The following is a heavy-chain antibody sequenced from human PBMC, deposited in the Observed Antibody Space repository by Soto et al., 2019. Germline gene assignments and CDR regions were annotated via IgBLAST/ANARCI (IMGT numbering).Heavy chain of an antibody. D-gene: IGHD6-13*01. CDR1: GGTFSSYR. CDR2: IVPIYRTA. V-gene: IGHV1-69*01. CDR3: VRDSGAKLSSS. Sequence: QEQLVQSGAEVKKPGSSVKVSCKASGGTFSSYRINWVRQAPGQGLEWVGGIVPIYRTADYAQKFQGRVTITADESARTSYMELRSLKSQDTAVYYCVRDSGAKLSSSWGQGTLVTVSS. J-gene: IGHJ4*02.